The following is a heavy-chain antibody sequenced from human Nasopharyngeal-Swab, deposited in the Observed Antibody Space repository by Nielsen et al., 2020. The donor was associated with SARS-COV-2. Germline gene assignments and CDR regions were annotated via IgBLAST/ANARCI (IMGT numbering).Heavy chain of an antibody. CDR2: IYHSGST. CDR3: ACGGNISGWVVY. CDR1: GYSSSSGYY. D-gene: IGHD6-19*01. J-gene: IGHJ4*02. Sequence: AQPLSLTCTVPGYSSSSGYYWGWSRQPPGKGLEWIGSIYHSGSTYYNPSLQSRVTISVDTSKGQFSLKLSPVTAADTAVYYWACGGNISGWVVYWGQGTLVTVSS. V-gene: IGHV4-38-2*02.